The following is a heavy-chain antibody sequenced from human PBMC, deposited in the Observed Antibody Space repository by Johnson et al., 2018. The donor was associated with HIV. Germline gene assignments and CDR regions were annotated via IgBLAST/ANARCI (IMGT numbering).Heavy chain of an antibody. CDR1: GFTFSNYA. V-gene: IGHV3-30*02. J-gene: IGHJ3*02. D-gene: IGHD2-15*01. Sequence: QVQLVESGGGVVQPGGSLRLSCATSGFTFSNYAMHWVRQAPGKGLEWVAYIRYDGSTQSYADSVKGRFTISRANSKNTLYLQLNSLRAEDTAVYYCAKDEEGYCSGGSCYANAFDIWGQGTMVTVSS. CDR2: IRYDGSTQ. CDR3: AKDEEGYCSGGSCYANAFDI.